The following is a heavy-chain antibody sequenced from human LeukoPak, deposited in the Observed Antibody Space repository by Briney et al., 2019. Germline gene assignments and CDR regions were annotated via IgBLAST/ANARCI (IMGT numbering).Heavy chain of an antibody. CDR3: ARDRYSSSWYGDWFDP. CDR2: IYTSGST. D-gene: IGHD6-13*01. V-gene: IGHV4-4*07. CDR1: GGSNSSYY. Sequence: SETLSLTCTVSGGSNSSYYWSWIRQPAGKGLEWIGRIYTSGSTNYNPSLKSRVTMSVDTSKNQFSLKLSSVTAADTAVYYCARDRYSSSWYGDWFDPWGQGTLVTVSS. J-gene: IGHJ5*02.